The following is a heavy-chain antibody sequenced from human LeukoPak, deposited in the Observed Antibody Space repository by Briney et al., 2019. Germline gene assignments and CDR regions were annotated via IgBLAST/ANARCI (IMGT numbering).Heavy chain of an antibody. CDR2: INPNSGGT. CDR1: GYTFTGYY. CDR3: ASLTWGYDSSGYSDAFDI. J-gene: IGHJ3*02. V-gene: IGHV1-2*02. D-gene: IGHD3-22*01. Sequence: VASVTVSCKASGYTFTGYYMHWVRQAPGQGLEWMGWINPNSGGTNYAQKFQGRVTMTRDTSISTAYMELSRLRSDDTAVYYCASLTWGYDSSGYSDAFDIWGQGTMVTVSS.